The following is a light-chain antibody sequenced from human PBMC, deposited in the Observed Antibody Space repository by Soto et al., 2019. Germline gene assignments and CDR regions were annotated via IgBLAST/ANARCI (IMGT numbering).Light chain of an antibody. V-gene: IGLV3-21*02. J-gene: IGLJ2*01. CDR3: QVWDSSSDHVV. Sequence: SSELTQPPSVSVAPGQTARITCGGNNIGSKSVHWFQQKPGQAPVLVVYDDSDRPSGIPERFSGSNSGSTATLTISRVDTGDEADFYCQVWDSSSDHVVFGGGTKLTVL. CDR2: DDS. CDR1: NIGSKS.